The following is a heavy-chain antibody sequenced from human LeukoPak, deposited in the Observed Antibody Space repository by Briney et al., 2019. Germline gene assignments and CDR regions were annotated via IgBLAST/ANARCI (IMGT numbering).Heavy chain of an antibody. CDR1: GYTFTSYD. V-gene: IGHV1-8*01. Sequence: ASVKVSCKASGYTFTSYDINWVRQATGQGLEWMGWMNPNSGNTGYAQKFQGRVTMTRNTSISTACMELSSLRSEDTAVYYCARGLWLDDSYYYYGMDVWGQGTTVTVSS. CDR2: MNPNSGNT. D-gene: IGHD6-19*01. CDR3: ARGLWLDDSYYYYGMDV. J-gene: IGHJ6*02.